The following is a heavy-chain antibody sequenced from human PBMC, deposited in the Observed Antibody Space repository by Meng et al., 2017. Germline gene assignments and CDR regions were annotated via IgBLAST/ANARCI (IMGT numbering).Heavy chain of an antibody. CDR2: IYTSGST. CDR1: VGSSSSGSYN. CDR3: AKFTEYDWFDP. V-gene: IGHV4-61*02. Sequence: QGQLKEEGLGRVKPSQTLSRTGTVPVGSSSSGSYNWSWIRQPAGKGLEWIGRIYTSGSTNYNPSLKSRVTISVDTSKNQFSLKLSSVTAADTAVYYCAKFTEYDWFDPWGQGTLVTVSS. J-gene: IGHJ5*02. D-gene: IGHD2-2*01.